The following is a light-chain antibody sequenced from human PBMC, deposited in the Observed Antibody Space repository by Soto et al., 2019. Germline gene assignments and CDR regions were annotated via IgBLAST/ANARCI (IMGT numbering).Light chain of an antibody. V-gene: IGKV1-33*01. CDR3: QQYDNLPLT. CDR1: HDITNY. CDR2: SAS. Sequence: DIQMTQSPSSLSASVGDRVTITCQASHDITNYLNWYQQKPGKAPKLLIYSASTLETGVPSRFSRSCSGTDFTFTISSLQPEDIVTYYCQQYDNLPLTFGQGTRLEIK. J-gene: IGKJ5*01.